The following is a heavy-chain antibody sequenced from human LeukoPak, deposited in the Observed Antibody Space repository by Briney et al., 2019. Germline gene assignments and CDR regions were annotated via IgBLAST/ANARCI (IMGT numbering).Heavy chain of an antibody. J-gene: IGHJ4*02. Sequence: GGSLRLSCAASEFSVSSYGMHWVRQAPGKGLQWVASLWYDGTNKYHADSVQGRFTISRDNSQSTLYLQMNSLRAEDTAVYYCARARNNYDSSGYSALDYWGQGTLVTVSS. CDR2: LWYDGTNK. V-gene: IGHV3-33*01. CDR3: ARARNNYDSSGYSALDY. D-gene: IGHD3-22*01. CDR1: EFSVSSYG.